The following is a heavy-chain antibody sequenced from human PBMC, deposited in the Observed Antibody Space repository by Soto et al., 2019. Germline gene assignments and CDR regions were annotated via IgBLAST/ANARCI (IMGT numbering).Heavy chain of an antibody. D-gene: IGHD3-22*01. Sequence: SVKVSCKASGGTFRIYAISWVRQAPGQGLEWVGGIIPIFGTANYEQKFQGRVTITADESTSTAYLELSSLRSEDTAVYYCASEPNYYDSSGYSPFWGQGTLVTVSS. CDR3: ASEPNYYDSSGYSPF. J-gene: IGHJ4*02. CDR1: GGTFRIYA. V-gene: IGHV1-69*13. CDR2: IIPIFGTA.